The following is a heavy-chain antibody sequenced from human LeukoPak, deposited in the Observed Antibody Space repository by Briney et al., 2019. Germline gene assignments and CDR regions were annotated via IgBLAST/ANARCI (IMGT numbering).Heavy chain of an antibody. CDR1: GFTFSSYG. CDR2: IRYDGSNK. D-gene: IGHD6-6*01. CDR3: AKDRSAIVARVGWFDP. Sequence: PGGSLRLSCAASGFTFSSYGIHWVRQAPGKGLEWVAFIRYDGSNKYYADSVKGRFTISRDNSKNTLYLQMNSLRAEDTAVYYCAKDRSAIVARVGWFDPWGQGTLVTVSS. J-gene: IGHJ5*02. V-gene: IGHV3-30*02.